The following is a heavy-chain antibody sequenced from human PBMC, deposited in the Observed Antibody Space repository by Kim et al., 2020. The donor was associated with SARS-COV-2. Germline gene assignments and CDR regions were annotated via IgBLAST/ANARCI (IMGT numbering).Heavy chain of an antibody. CDR1: GGTFSSYT. J-gene: IGHJ5*02. CDR3: AGLQGFLTNGYCSGGSCFDWFDP. D-gene: IGHD2-15*01. V-gene: IGHV1-69*02. Sequence: SVKVSCKASGGTFSSYTISWVRQAPGQGLEWMGRIIPILGIANYAQKFQGRVTITADKSTSTAYMELSSLRSEDTAVYYCAGLQGFLTNGYCSGGSCFDWFDPWGQGTLVTVSS. CDR2: IIPILGIA.